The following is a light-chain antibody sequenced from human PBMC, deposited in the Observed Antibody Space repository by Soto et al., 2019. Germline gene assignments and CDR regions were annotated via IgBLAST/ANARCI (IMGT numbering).Light chain of an antibody. CDR2: GSS. J-gene: IGKJ2*01. Sequence: EVVLTQSPGTLSLSPGERATLSCRASQSVTNNYFAWYQQKPGQAPRLLIFGSSDRATGTPDRFRGSGSGTDFTLTISRLEPEDSAVYYCQQYGSSPPYTFGQGTKLEIK. CDR3: QQYGSSPPYT. V-gene: IGKV3-20*01. CDR1: QSVTNNY.